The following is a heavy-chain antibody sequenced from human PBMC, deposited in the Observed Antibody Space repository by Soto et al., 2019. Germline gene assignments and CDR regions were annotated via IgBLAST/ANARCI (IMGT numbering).Heavy chain of an antibody. CDR1: GYTFTSYD. D-gene: IGHD3-10*01. CDR2: MNPNSGNT. V-gene: IGHV1-8*01. Sequence: ASVKVSCKASGYTFTSYDINWVRQATGQGLEWMGWMNPNSGNTGYAQKFQGRVTMTRNTSISTAYMELSSLRSEDTAVYYCARDQFVGVTMVRADPGYYYGMDVWGQGTTVTVSS. J-gene: IGHJ6*02. CDR3: ARDQFVGVTMVRADPGYYYGMDV.